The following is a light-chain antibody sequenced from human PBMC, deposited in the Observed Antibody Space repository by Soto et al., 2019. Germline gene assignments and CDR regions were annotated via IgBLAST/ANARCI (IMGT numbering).Light chain of an antibody. Sequence: QSVLTQPPSVSAAPGQKVTISCSGSRSNIGNNYVSWYQQVPGTAPKLLIYDNNKRPSGNPDRFSGSKSGTSATLGISGLQTGDEADYYCGTWDSSLSVHVFGTGTKLTVL. V-gene: IGLV1-51*01. CDR3: GTWDSSLSVHV. CDR2: DNN. CDR1: RSNIGNNY. J-gene: IGLJ1*01.